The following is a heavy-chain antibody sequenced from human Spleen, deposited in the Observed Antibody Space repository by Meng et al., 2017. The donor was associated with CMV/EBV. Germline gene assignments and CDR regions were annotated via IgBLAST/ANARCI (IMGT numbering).Heavy chain of an antibody. V-gene: IGHV3-74*01. CDR1: GFTFTDHA. J-gene: IGHJ6*02. D-gene: IGHD2-21*01. CDR3: ARPSLVWYYYGMDV. Sequence: GESLKISCAASGFTFTDHAMSWVRQAPGKGLVWVSRINSDGSSTSYADSVKGRFTISRDNAKNTLYLQMNSLRADDTAVYYCARPSLVWYYYGMDVWGQGTTVTVSS. CDR2: INSDGSST.